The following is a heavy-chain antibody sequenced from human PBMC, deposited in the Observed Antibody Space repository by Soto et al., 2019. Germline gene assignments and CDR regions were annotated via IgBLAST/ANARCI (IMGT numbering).Heavy chain of an antibody. CDR3: ASDGGYSGYDSFDY. CDR1: GGTFSSYA. V-gene: IGHV1-69*12. Sequence: QVQLVQSGAEVKKPGSSVKVSCKASGGTFSSYAISWVRQAPGQGLEWMGGIIPIFGTANYAQKFQGRVTXXAXEYXRTAYMGLSSLRSEDTAVYYCASDGGYSGYDSFDYWGQGTLVTVSS. CDR2: IIPIFGTA. J-gene: IGHJ4*02. D-gene: IGHD5-12*01.